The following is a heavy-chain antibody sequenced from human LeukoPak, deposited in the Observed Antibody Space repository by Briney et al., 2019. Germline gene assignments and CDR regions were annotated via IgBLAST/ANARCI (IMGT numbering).Heavy chain of an antibody. Sequence: GGSLRLSCAASGFTISSDSMHWIRQAPGKGLEYVSAIGYGGDTYYANSVKGRFTISRDISKNTLYLQMGSLRPEDMAVYYCAGVGGSGSFDSWGQGTLASVSS. CDR2: IGYGGDT. J-gene: IGHJ4*02. CDR1: GFTISSDS. CDR3: AGVGGSGSFDS. V-gene: IGHV3-64*01. D-gene: IGHD6-19*01.